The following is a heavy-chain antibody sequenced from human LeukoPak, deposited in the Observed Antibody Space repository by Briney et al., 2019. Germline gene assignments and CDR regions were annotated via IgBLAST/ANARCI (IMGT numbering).Heavy chain of an antibody. D-gene: IGHD6-13*01. CDR3: AKGGERSSSSSDY. CDR2: ISSSSSYI. Sequence: GGSLRLSCAASGFTFSSYWMNWVRQAPGKGLEWVSSISSSSSYIYYADSVKGRFTISRDNAKNSLYLQMNSLRVDDTGVYFCAKGGERSSSSSDYWGQGTLVTVSS. V-gene: IGHV3-21*01. CDR1: GFTFSSYW. J-gene: IGHJ4*02.